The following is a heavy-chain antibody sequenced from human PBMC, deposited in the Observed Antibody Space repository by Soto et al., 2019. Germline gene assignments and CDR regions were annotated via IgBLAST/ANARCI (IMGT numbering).Heavy chain of an antibody. Sequence: QLQESGPGLVKPSETLSLTCSVSGDSINSDKYYWGWIRQPPGKGLEWIGSIYYRGNTYYNPSLQTRVTMSLDKSKSQFSLRLHSVTAEASAVYFCARLEGLATISYYFDFWGQGAQVTVSS. CDR2: IYYRGNT. D-gene: IGHD3-9*01. V-gene: IGHV4-39*01. J-gene: IGHJ4*02. CDR3: ARLEGLATISYYFDF. CDR1: GDSINSDKYY.